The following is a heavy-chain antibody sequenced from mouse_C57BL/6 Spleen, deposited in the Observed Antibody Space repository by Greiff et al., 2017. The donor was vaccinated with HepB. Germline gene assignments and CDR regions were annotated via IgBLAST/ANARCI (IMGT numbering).Heavy chain of an antibody. CDR1: GYTFTSYT. J-gene: IGHJ4*01. CDR2: INPSSGYA. Sequence: QVQLKQSGAELARPGASVKMSCKASGYTFTSYTMHWVKQRPGQGLEWIGYINPSSGYAKYNQKFKDKATLTADKSSSTAYMQLSSLTSEDSAVYYCARFSSPCDYWGQGTSVTVSS. CDR3: ARFSSPCDY. V-gene: IGHV1-4*01.